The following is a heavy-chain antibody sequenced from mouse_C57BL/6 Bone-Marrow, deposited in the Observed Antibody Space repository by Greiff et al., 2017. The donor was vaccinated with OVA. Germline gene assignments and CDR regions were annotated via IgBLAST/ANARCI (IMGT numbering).Heavy chain of an antibody. CDR3: ARKFCYGSSPFAY. CDR2: IYPRSGNT. CDR1: GYTFTSYG. V-gene: IGHV1-81*01. J-gene: IGHJ3*01. Sequence: VKLVESGAELARPGASVKLSCKASGYTFTSYGISWVKQRTGQGLEWIGEIYPRSGNTYYNEKFKGKATLTAHKSSSTAYMELRSLTSEDSAVYFCARKFCYGSSPFAYWGQGTLVTVSA. D-gene: IGHD1-1*01.